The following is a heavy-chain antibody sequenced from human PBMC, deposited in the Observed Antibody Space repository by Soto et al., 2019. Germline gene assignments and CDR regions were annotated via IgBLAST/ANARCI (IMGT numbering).Heavy chain of an antibody. V-gene: IGHV3-53*02. CDR3: AGGGGKRWLQNPRGADAFDI. CDR2: IYSGGST. Sequence: EVQLVETGGGLIQPGGSLRLSCAASGFTVSSNYMSWVRQAPGKGLEWVSVIYSGGSTYYADSVKGRFTISRDNSKNTRYLQMNNLGAEGKAGDYCAGGGGKRWLQNPRGADAFDIWGQGTMVTVSS. J-gene: IGHJ3*02. D-gene: IGHD5-12*01. CDR1: GFTVSSNY.